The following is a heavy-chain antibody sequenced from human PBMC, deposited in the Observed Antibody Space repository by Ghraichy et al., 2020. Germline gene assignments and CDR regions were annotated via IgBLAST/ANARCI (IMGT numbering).Heavy chain of an antibody. J-gene: IGHJ4*02. V-gene: IGHV3-33*01. CDR2: ISYDGRDK. CDR1: GFSFRSYG. CDR3: ARDAGYDYSWGSFRPTYYFDF. D-gene: IGHD3-16*02. Sequence: GGSLRLSCVTSGFSFRSYGMHWVRQAPGRGLEWVALISYDGRDKYYRDSMKARVTISRDNSKDTLYLHMNTPRADDTGLYYCARDAGYDYSWGSFRPTYYFDFWGPGTLVTVSS.